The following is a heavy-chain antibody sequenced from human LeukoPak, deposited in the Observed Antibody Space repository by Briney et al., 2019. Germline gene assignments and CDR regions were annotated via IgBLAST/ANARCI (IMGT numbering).Heavy chain of an antibody. CDR1: GFTFSSYG. V-gene: IGHV3-33*01. CDR3: ARDGKNRQHVRRFNNWFDP. J-gene: IGHJ5*02. Sequence: GGSLRLSCAASGFTFSSYGMHWVRQAPGKGLEWVAVIWYDGSNKFYADSVKGRFTISRDNSKNTLYLQMNSLRAEDTAVYYCARDGKNRQHVRRFNNWFDPWGQGTLVTVSS. D-gene: IGHD6-6*01. CDR2: IWYDGSNK.